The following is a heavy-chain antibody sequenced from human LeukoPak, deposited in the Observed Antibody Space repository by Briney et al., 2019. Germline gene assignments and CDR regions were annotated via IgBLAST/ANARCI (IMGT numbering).Heavy chain of an antibody. V-gene: IGHV4-59*12. D-gene: IGHD3-9*01. Sequence: SETLSLTCTVSGGSISSYYWSWIRQPPGKGLEWIGYIYYSGSTNYNPSLKSRVTISVDTSKNQFSLKLSSVTAADTAVYYCASGYDILTGYSYWGQGTLVTVSS. CDR1: GGSISSYY. CDR2: IYYSGST. J-gene: IGHJ4*02. CDR3: ASGYDILTGYSY.